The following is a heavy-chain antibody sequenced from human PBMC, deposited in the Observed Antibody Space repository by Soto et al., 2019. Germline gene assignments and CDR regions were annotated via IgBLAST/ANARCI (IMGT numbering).Heavy chain of an antibody. D-gene: IGHD3-10*01. Sequence: QVQLQQWGAGLLKPSETLSLTCGVYGESFSGYYWSWIRQPPGKGLEWSGEINRSGSTSHDPSLKSRVTITVDTSNNQFSLKLNSVTAADTAVYYCARVYGSGFIDYWGQGALVSVSS. V-gene: IGHV4-34*01. CDR3: ARVYGSGFIDY. CDR2: INRSGST. CDR1: GESFSGYY. J-gene: IGHJ4*02.